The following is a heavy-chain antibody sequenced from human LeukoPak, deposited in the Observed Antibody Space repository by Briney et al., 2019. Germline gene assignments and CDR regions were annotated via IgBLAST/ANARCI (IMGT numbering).Heavy chain of an antibody. Sequence: GGSLRLSCAASGFTFSDYSLNWVRQAPGKGLEYVSAISSNGGSTYYANSVKGRFTISRDNSKNTLYLQMGSLRAEDMAVYYCARGYDFWSGLRLDYWGQGTLVTVSS. D-gene: IGHD3-3*01. CDR2: ISSNGGST. V-gene: IGHV3-64*01. CDR3: ARGYDFWSGLRLDY. J-gene: IGHJ4*02. CDR1: GFTFSDYS.